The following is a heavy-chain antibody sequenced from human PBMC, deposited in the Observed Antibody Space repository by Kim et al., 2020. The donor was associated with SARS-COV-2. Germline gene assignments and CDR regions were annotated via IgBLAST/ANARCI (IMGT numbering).Heavy chain of an antibody. Sequence: GGSLRLSCAASGFTFSSFAMSWVRQAPGKGLEWVSGICGSGGSSYYAASVKGRFTISRDYSKNTLYLQMNSMRAEDTAVYYCALNYYGSGCYYKRGFYRGHGTLVAVSS. CDR1: GFTFSSFA. D-gene: IGHD3-10*01. CDR2: ICGSGGSS. V-gene: IGHV3-23*01. J-gene: IGHJ4*01. CDR3: ALNYYGSGCYYKRGFY.